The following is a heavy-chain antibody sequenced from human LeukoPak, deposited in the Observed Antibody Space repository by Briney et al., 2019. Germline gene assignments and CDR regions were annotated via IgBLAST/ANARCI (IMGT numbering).Heavy chain of an antibody. D-gene: IGHD3-10*01. J-gene: IGHJ3*02. CDR3: ARHHFTGITDAFDI. CDR2: LYYSGST. CDR1: GGSITSSSYY. V-gene: IGHV4-39*01. Sequence: PSETLSLTCTLPGGSITSSSYYWGWTRQPPGKGLEWMGCLYYSGSTYYNPSLNSRGTISVDTSKNQFSLKLTSVTATDTAVFYCARHHFTGITDAFDIWGQGTMVTVSS.